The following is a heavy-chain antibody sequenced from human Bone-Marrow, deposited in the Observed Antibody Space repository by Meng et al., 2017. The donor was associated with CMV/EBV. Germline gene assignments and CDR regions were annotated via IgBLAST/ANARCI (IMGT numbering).Heavy chain of an antibody. J-gene: IGHJ4*02. CDR2: INPSGGST. V-gene: IGHV1-46*01. D-gene: IGHD1-26*01. Sequence: VKVSCKASGGTFSSYTISWVRQAPGQGLEWMGIINPSGGSTSYAQKFQGRVTMTRDTSTSTVYMELSSLRSEDTAVYYCASGGYSGSYRDYWGQGTLVPVSS. CDR3: ASGGYSGSYRDY. CDR1: GGTFSSYT.